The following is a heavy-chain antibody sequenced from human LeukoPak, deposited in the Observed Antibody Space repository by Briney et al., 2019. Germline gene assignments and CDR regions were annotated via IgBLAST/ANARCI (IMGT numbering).Heavy chain of an antibody. Sequence: GGFLRLSCAASGFTFSSYAMSWVRQAPGKGLEWVSTISNSGGSTNYADSVKGRFTISRDNSKNTLYLQINSLRAEDTAVYYCAKGGCSSTSCYTTYWGQGTLVTVSS. J-gene: IGHJ4*02. V-gene: IGHV3-23*01. D-gene: IGHD2-2*02. CDR1: GFTFSSYA. CDR2: ISNSGGST. CDR3: AKGGCSSTSCYTTY.